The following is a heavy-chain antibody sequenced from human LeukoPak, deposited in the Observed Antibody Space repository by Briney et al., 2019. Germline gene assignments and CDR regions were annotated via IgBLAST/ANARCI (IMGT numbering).Heavy chain of an antibody. D-gene: IGHD3-10*01. J-gene: IGHJ4*02. CDR2: ISYDGSNK. V-gene: IGHV3-30*18. CDR1: GFTFSSYG. Sequence: GGSLRLSCAASGFTFSSYGMHWVRQAPGKGLEWVAGISYDGSNKYYADSVKGRFTISRDNSKNTLYLQMNSLRAEDTAVYYCAKEYYYGSGSYGGPFDYWGQGTLVTVSS. CDR3: AKEYYYGSGSYGGPFDY.